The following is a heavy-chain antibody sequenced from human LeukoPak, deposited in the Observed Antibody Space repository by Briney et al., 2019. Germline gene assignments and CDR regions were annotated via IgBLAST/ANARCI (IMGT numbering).Heavy chain of an antibody. CDR1: GFTISSYE. J-gene: IGHJ4*02. CDR3: AREGCSGGSCYHPADY. Sequence: PGGSLRLSCVVSGFTISSYEMNWVRQAPGKGLEWVSYISSSGSIIYYADSVKGRFTVSRDNAKNSLYLQMNSLRAEDTAVYYCAREGCSGGSCYHPADYWGQGTLVTASS. V-gene: IGHV3-48*03. D-gene: IGHD2-15*01. CDR2: ISSSGSII.